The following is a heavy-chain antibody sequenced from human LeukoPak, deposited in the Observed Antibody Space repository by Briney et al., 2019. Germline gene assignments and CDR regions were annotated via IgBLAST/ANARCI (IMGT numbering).Heavy chain of an antibody. CDR1: GGSFSGFY. J-gene: IGHJ3*02. CDR2: IYHGGNT. V-gene: IGHV4-34*01. D-gene: IGHD3-16*01. CDR3: ARGFRGSFYVWDAYDI. Sequence: SSETLSLTCAVYGGSFSGFYWGCIRQPPGKGLEWIGTIYHGGNTDYNVSLKSRVTISVDTSKNQFSLKLTSVTAADTAVYYCARGFRGSFYVWDAYDIWGQGTMVTVSS.